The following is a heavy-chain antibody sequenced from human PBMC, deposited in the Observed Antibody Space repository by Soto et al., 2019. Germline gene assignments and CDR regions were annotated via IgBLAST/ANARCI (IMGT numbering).Heavy chain of an antibody. CDR3: ARDKITGLFDY. Sequence: PSETLSLTCAVYGGSFSGYYWNWLRQPPGEGLEWIGEINHSGSTNYNPSLKSRVTISVDTSKNQFSLKLTSVTAADTAVYYCARDKITGLFDYWGQGTLVTVSS. CDR1: GGSFSGYY. V-gene: IGHV4-34*01. D-gene: IGHD2-8*02. J-gene: IGHJ4*02. CDR2: INHSGST.